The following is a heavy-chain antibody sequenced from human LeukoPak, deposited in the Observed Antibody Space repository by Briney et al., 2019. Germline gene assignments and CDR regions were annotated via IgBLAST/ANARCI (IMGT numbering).Heavy chain of an antibody. V-gene: IGHV4-59*01. CDR3: ARDAPVPKI. J-gene: IGHJ3*02. CDR2: ISSSGTT. Sequence: PSETLSLTCAVSGGSISSYYWSWIRQPPGKGLEWIGYISSSGTTNYNPSLKSRVTLSVDTSKNQFSLKLSSVTTADTAVYYCARDAPVPKIWGQGTMVTVSS. CDR1: GGSISSYY.